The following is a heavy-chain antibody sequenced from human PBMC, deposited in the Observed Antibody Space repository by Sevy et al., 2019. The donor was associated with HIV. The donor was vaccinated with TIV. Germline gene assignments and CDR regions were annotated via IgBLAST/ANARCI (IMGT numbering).Heavy chain of an antibody. CDR2: IWYDGSNK. CDR1: GLSVTNNG. V-gene: IGHV3-33*08. CDR3: ARGPSVVVVAANYFDY. J-gene: IGHJ4*02. D-gene: IGHD2-15*01. Sequence: GGSLRLSCEVSGLSVTNNGMHWVRQAPGKGLEWVAVIWYDGSNKYYADSVKGRFTISRDNSKNTLYLQMNSLRAEDTAVYYCARGPSVVVVAANYFDYWGQGTLVTVSS.